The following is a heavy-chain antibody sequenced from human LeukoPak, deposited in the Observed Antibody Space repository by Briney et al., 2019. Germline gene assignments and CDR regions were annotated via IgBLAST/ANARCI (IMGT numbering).Heavy chain of an antibody. CDR3: AKPAVRGVPLYFDY. V-gene: IGHV3-23*01. CDR1: GFTFSSYG. CDR2: ISGSGGST. D-gene: IGHD3-10*01. Sequence: PGGTLRLSCAASGFTFSSYGMSWVRQAPGKGLEWVSAISGSGGSTYYADSVKGRFTISRDNSKNTLYLKMNSLRAEDTAVYYCAKPAVRGVPLYFDYWGQGTLVTVSS. J-gene: IGHJ4*02.